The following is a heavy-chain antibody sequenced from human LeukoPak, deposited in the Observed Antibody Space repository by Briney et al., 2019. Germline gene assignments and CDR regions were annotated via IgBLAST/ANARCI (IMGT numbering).Heavy chain of an antibody. Sequence: GGSLRLSCAASGFTFSSNAMTWVRQAPGKGLECVSAITGSDGTTYYADSVKGRFTTSRDNSKDTLYLQMNSLRADDTAIYYCAKAYGSSGYYQLPIDFWGRGTLVTVSS. CDR1: GFTFSSNA. CDR2: ITGSDGTT. CDR3: AKAYGSSGYYQLPIDF. V-gene: IGHV3-23*01. J-gene: IGHJ4*02. D-gene: IGHD3-22*01.